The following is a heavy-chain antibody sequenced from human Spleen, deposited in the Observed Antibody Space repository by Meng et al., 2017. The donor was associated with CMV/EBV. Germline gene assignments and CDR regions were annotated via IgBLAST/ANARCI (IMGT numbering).Heavy chain of an antibody. CDR3: ALLDSSGYYYDPPLGY. CDR2: IWYDGSNK. J-gene: IGHJ4*02. Sequence: GESLKISCAASGFTFSSYWMHWVRQAPGKGLEWVAVIWYDGSNKYYADSVKGRFTISRDNSKNTLYLQMNSLRAEDTAVYYCALLDSSGYYYDPPLGYWGQGTLVTVSS. V-gene: IGHV3-33*08. CDR1: GFTFSSYW. D-gene: IGHD3-22*01.